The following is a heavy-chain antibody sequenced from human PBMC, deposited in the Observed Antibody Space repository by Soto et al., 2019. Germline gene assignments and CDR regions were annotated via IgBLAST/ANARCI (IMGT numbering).Heavy chain of an antibody. CDR2: ISSSGGII. CDR1: GFTFSNYD. D-gene: IGHD3-10*01. J-gene: IGHJ6*02. Sequence: XGSLRLSCSASGFTFSNYDINWVRQAPGKGPEWISHISSSGGIIYYADSVKGRFTISRDNAKNSLYLQMNSLRGEDTAVYYCAREGSVSSSDYYAYYYGMDVWGQGTTVTVS. V-gene: IGHV3-48*03. CDR3: AREGSVSSSDYYAYYYGMDV.